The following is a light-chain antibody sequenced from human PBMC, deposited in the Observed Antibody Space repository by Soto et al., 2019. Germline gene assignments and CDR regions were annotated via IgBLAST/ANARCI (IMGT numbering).Light chain of an antibody. J-gene: IGLJ2*01. V-gene: IGLV1-51*01. CDR2: DND. CDR3: ATWDRSLSVGV. Sequence: QSVLTQPPSVSAAPGQKVTISCSGSSSNIGNNYVFWYQQLPGTAPKPLIYDNDKRPSGIPDRFSGSKSGTSATLGITGLQTGDEADYYCATWDRSLSVGVFGGGTKLTVL. CDR1: SSNIGNNY.